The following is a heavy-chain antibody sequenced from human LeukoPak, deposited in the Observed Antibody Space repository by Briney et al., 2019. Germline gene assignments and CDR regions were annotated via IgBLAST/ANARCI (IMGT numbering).Heavy chain of an antibody. CDR2: IDSSSSYV. CDR1: GFTFRNYN. Sequence: PGGSLRLSCAASGFTFRNYNMNWVRQAPGKGLEWVSSIDSSSSYVYYANSVRGRFTISRDNAKNSLSLQMNSLSAEDTAVYYCARDPNLVRDDYFDYWGQGTLVTVSS. CDR3: ARDPNLVRDDYFDY. D-gene: IGHD2-8*01. J-gene: IGHJ4*02. V-gene: IGHV3-21*01.